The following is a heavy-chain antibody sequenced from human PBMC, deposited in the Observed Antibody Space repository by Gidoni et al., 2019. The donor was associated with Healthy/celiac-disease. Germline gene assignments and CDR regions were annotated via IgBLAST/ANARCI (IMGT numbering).Heavy chain of an antibody. CDR3: AHRLNYVGAFDI. V-gene: IGHV2-5*02. CDR2: IYCDDDK. CDR1: GFSLSTGGVG. D-gene: IGHD1-7*01. J-gene: IGHJ3*02. Sequence: QITLKESVPTLVTPTQTLPLTCPFSGFSLSTGGVGVGWIRQPPGRALKWLALIYCDDDKRYSPSLKSRLTITKDTSKNQVVLTMTNMDPVDTATYYCAHRLNYVGAFDIWGQGTMVTVSS.